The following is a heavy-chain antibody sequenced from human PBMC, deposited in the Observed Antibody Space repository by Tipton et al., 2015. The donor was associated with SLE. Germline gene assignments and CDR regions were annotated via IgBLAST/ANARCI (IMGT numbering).Heavy chain of an antibody. J-gene: IGHJ5*02. CDR1: GGSIGNNY. CDR3: AREEGSLLWFREPMGWFDP. V-gene: IGHV4-4*07. Sequence: TLSLTCTVSGGSIGNNYWNWIRQSAGGLEWIGRFYSDGRAALESRLNPSFVSRVTLSVDPSKKQLSLTLMSVTAADTAVYYCAREEGSLLWFREPMGWFDPWGQGTLVTVSS. CDR2: FYSDGRA. D-gene: IGHD3-10*01.